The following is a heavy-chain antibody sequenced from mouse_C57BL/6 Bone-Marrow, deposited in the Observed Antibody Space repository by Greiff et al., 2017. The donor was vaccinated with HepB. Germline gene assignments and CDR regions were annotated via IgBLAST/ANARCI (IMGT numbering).Heavy chain of an antibody. D-gene: IGHD2-12*01. Sequence: QVQLQQSGPGLVAPSQSLSITCTVSGFSLTSYGVDWVRQSPGKGLEWLGVIWGVGSTNYNSALKSRLSISKDNSKSQLFLKMNSLQTDDTAMYYCARYSDDYAMDYWGQGTSVTVSS. CDR1: GFSLTSYG. V-gene: IGHV2-6*01. J-gene: IGHJ4*01. CDR2: IWGVGST. CDR3: ARYSDDYAMDY.